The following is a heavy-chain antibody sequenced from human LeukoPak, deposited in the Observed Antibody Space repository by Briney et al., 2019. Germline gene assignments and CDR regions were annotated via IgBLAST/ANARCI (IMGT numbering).Heavy chain of an antibody. V-gene: IGHV3-7*05. CDR3: ARASDPWLQLT. CDR2: IKRDGSEK. Sequence: QAGGSLILSCAASGFTFSNYWMIWVRQAPGKGLEWVGNIKRDGSEKRYADSVRGRFSISRDNAQTSLYLQMNSLRAEDTAVYYCARASDPWLQLTWGQGTLVTVSS. J-gene: IGHJ5*02. D-gene: IGHD5-24*01. CDR1: GFTFSNYW.